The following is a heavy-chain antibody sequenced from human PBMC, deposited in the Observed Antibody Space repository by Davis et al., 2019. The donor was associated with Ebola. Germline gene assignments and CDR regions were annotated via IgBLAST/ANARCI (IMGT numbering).Heavy chain of an antibody. Sequence: GESLKISCAASGFTFSSYAMHWVRQAPGKGLEWVAVISYDGSNKYYADSVKGRFTISRDNSKNTLYLQMNSLRAEDTAVYYCAKDRPYSGSYYFDYWGQGTLVTVSS. D-gene: IGHD1-26*01. V-gene: IGHV3-30*04. CDR1: GFTFSSYA. J-gene: IGHJ4*02. CDR3: AKDRPYSGSYYFDY. CDR2: ISYDGSNK.